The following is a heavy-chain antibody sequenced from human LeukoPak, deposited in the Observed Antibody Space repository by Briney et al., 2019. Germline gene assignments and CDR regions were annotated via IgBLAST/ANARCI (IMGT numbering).Heavy chain of an antibody. J-gene: IGHJ4*02. CDR2: INPNSGGT. Sequence: ASVKVSCKASGYTFIGYYLHWLRRAPGQGLEWMGRINPNSGGTKYAHNFQDRVTMIRDTSITTAYMELSSLRYDDTAVYYCARVTSTSCVDYWGQGTLVTVSS. V-gene: IGHV1-2*02. CDR3: ARVTSTSCVDY. CDR1: GYTFIGYY. D-gene: IGHD2-2*01.